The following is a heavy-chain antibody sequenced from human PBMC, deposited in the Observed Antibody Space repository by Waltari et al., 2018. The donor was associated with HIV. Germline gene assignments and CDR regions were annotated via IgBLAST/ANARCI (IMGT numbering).Heavy chain of an antibody. Sequence: EVQLVESGGDLVQPGGSLRLSCEASGFTFSYYSMNWVRQAPGKGLEWVSYISSSSSTIFYADSVKGRFTISRDDARHSLYRQMNSLRDEDTAVYYCAVFPRDRDWKYHWGQGTLVTVSS. CDR3: AVFPRDRDWKYH. D-gene: IGHD1-1*01. V-gene: IGHV3-48*02. CDR2: ISSSSSTI. CDR1: GFTFSYYS. J-gene: IGHJ4*02.